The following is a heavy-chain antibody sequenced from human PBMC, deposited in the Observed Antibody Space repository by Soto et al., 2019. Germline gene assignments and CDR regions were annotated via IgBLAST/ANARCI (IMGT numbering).Heavy chain of an antibody. D-gene: IGHD3-3*01. V-gene: IGHV4-39*01. J-gene: IGHJ4*02. CDR3: VRRWSVYYFDF. CDR1: GGSITSHNFY. CDR2: IYHTGTA. Sequence: QLQLQESGPGLVKPSETLSLTCTVSGGSITSHNFYWGWSRQPPGRGLEWIASIYHTGTAYYSPSLRGRVTISVDTSKSQFSLKLDSVTAADTAVYYCVRRWSVYYFDFWGQGTLVTVSS.